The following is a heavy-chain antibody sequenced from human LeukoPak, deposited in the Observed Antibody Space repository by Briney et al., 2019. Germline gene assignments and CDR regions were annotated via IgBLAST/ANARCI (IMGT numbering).Heavy chain of an antibody. Sequence: GGSLRLSCAASGFTFSSYAMNWVRQAPGKGLEWVSGISGSGGSTYYADSVKGRFTISRGNSKNTLYLQMNSLRAEDTAVYYCASSTVCDSWGQGTLVTVSS. J-gene: IGHJ4*02. CDR2: ISGSGGST. V-gene: IGHV3-23*01. CDR1: GFTFSSYA. D-gene: IGHD4-11*01. CDR3: ASSTVCDS.